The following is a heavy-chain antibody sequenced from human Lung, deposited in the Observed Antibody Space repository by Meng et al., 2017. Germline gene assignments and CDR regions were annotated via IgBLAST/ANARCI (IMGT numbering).Heavy chain of an antibody. Sequence: EVQLLESGGDLVQPGGSLRLSCVGSGFRLSNYAMSWVRQAPGKGPEWVSAISDNGGSTYYRDSVKGRFTMSRDNSKNTLYLQMNSLRAEDTAVYYCAIDRGYSSSTFVDHWGQGTLVTVSS. CDR1: GFRLSNYA. CDR2: ISDNGGST. V-gene: IGHV3-23*01. CDR3: AIDRGYSSSTFVDH. D-gene: IGHD6-6*01. J-gene: IGHJ4*02.